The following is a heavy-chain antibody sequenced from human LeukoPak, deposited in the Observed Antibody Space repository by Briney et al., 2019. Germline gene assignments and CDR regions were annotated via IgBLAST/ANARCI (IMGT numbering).Heavy chain of an antibody. Sequence: GGSLRLSCAASGFTFSSYAMSWVRQAPGKGLEWVSGISSGGGSAYYAESVEGRFTISRDNSKEMLYLQMNSLRAEDTAVYYCATDFYDSTWGQGTLVTVSS. J-gene: IGHJ5*02. CDR1: GFTFSSYA. D-gene: IGHD3-22*01. V-gene: IGHV3-23*01. CDR2: ISSGGGSA. CDR3: ATDFYDST.